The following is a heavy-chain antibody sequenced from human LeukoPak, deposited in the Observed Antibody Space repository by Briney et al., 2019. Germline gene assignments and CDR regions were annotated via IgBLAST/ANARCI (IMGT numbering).Heavy chain of an antibody. D-gene: IGHD6-13*01. J-gene: IGHJ6*03. CDR1: GFTFGDYY. CDR2: ISSSGSTI. V-gene: IGHV3-11*04. CDR3: AAGYSSSWLNYYYYYYMDV. Sequence: GGSLRLSCAASGFTFGDYYMSWIRQAPGKGLEWVSYISSSGSTIYYADSVKGRFTISRDNAKNSLYLQMNSLRAEDTAVYYCAAGYSSSWLNYYYYYYMDVWGKGTTVTVSS.